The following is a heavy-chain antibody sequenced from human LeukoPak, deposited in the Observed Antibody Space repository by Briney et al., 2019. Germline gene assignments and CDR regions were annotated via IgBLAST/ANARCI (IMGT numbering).Heavy chain of an antibody. D-gene: IGHD3-22*01. CDR2: ISSSGSTI. CDR3: ARDYYDSSGYYNEGYMDV. CDR1: GFTFSDYY. V-gene: IGHV3-11*01. J-gene: IGHJ6*03. Sequence: GGSLRLSCAASGFTFSDYYMSWIRQAPGKGLEWVSYISSSGSTIYYADSVKGRFTISRDIAKNSLYLQMNSLRAEDTAVYYCARDYYDSSGYYNEGYMDVWGKGTTVTVSS.